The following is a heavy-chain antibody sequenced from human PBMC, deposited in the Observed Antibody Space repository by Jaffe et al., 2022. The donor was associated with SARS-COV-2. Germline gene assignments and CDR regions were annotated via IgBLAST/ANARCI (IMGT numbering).Heavy chain of an antibody. CDR2: ISYDGSNK. D-gene: IGHD6-19*01. V-gene: IGHV3-30-3*01. CDR1: GFTFSSYA. Sequence: QVQLVESGGGVVQPGRSLRLSCAASGFTFSSYAMHWVRQAPGKGLEWVAVISYDGSNKYYADSVKGRFTISRDNSKNTLYLQMNSLRAEDTAVYYCARDRGAVASLVAWGQGTLVTVSS. J-gene: IGHJ4*02. CDR3: ARDRGAVASLVA.